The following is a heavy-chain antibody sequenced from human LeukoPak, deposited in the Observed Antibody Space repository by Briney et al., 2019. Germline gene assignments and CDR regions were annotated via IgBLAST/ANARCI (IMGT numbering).Heavy chain of an antibody. CDR3: ARLKDDVTKFDY. CDR1: GGSFSGYY. V-gene: IGHV4-34*01. D-gene: IGHD2-8*01. J-gene: IGHJ4*02. Sequence: SETLSLTCAVYGGSFSGYYWSWIRQPPGKGLEWIGEINHSGSTNYNPSLKSRVTISVDTSKNQFSLKLSSVTAADTAVYYCARLKDDVTKFDYWGQGTLVTVSS. CDR2: INHSGST.